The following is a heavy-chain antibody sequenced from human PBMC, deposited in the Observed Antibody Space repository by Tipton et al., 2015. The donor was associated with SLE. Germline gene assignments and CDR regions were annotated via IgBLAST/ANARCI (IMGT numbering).Heavy chain of an antibody. CDR1: GDYISNYY. D-gene: IGHD5-18*01. Sequence: TLSLTCTLSGDYISNYYWSWLRLPPGKGLEWLGYIYYGETTLYNPPLESRVTVSVDTSKNQLSLKLTSMTAADTALYFCARSYSYGVFDSWGQGTLVTVSS. J-gene: IGHJ4*02. CDR2: IYYGETT. V-gene: IGHV4-59*01. CDR3: ARSYSYGVFDS.